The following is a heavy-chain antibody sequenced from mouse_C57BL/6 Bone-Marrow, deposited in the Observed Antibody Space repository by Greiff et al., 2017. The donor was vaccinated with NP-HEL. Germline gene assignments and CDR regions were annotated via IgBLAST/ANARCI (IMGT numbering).Heavy chain of an antibody. D-gene: IGHD2-4*01. Sequence: VQLQQPGAELVRPGTSVKLSCKASGYTFTSYWMHWVKQRPGQGLEWIGVIDPSDSYTNSNQKFKGKATLTVDTSSSTAYMQLSSLTSEDSAVYYWARSHYDYDVRFAYWGQGTLVTVSA. V-gene: IGHV1-59*01. CDR3: ARSHYDYDVRFAY. CDR2: IDPSDSYT. J-gene: IGHJ3*01. CDR1: GYTFTSYW.